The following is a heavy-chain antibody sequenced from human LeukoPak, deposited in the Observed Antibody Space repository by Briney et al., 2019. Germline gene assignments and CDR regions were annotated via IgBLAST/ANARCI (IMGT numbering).Heavy chain of an antibody. CDR1: GFTFSRYW. J-gene: IGHJ4*02. CDR3: TTVLSSNRCNLCDY. CDR2: ISPDGSTT. Sequence: GGILRLSCAASGFTFSRYWMHWVRQAPGKGLMWVSRISPDGSTTLYADSVKGRFTISRDNAKNTLYLQMNSLGAEDTAVYYCTTVLSSNRCNLCDYWGQGTLVTVSS. V-gene: IGHV3-74*03. D-gene: IGHD6-13*01.